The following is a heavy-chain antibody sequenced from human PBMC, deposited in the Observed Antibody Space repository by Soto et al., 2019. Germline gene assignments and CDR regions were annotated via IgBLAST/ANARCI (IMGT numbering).Heavy chain of an antibody. CDR1: VGSISSGDYY. CDR2: IYFSGTT. V-gene: IGHV4-31*03. J-gene: IGHJ5*02. CDR3: ARRDRSGFYYGLET. D-gene: IGHD3-22*01. Sequence: SETLSLTCTFSVGSISSGDYYWSWIRQHPGKGLEWIGTIYFSGTTYYNPSLKSRVTISVDTSKSQFSLKLSSVTAADTAVYYCARRDRSGFYYGLETWGQGTLVSV.